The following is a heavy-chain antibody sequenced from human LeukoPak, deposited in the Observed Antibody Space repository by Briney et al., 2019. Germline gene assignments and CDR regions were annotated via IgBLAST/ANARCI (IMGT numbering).Heavy chain of an antibody. D-gene: IGHD6-19*01. CDR2: IYYSGST. J-gene: IGHJ4*02. V-gene: IGHV4-59*01. CDR3: ARAPAVAGGYFDY. CDR1: GGSISSYY. Sequence: SETLSLTCTVSGGSISSYYWSRIRQPPGKGLEWIGYIYYSGSTNYNPSLKSRVSVDTSKNQFSLKLSSVTAADTAVYYCARAPAVAGGYFDYWGQGTLVTVSS.